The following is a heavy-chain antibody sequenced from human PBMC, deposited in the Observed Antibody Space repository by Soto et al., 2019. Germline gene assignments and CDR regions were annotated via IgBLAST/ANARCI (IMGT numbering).Heavy chain of an antibody. Sequence: QVQLVQSGAEVKKPGASVKVSCKASGYTFTSYYMHWVRQAPGQGLEWMGIINPSSGTRYSQKFQGRVTMTRDTSTSTVYMELSSLRSEDTAVYYCARVYCSGGSCYGIDYWGQGTLVTVSS. CDR1: GYTFTSYY. CDR2: INPSSGT. CDR3: ARVYCSGGSCYGIDY. J-gene: IGHJ4*02. D-gene: IGHD2-15*01. V-gene: IGHV1-46*01.